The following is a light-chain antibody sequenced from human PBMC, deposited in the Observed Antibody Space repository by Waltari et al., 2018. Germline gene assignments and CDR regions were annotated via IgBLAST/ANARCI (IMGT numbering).Light chain of an antibody. CDR1: QNVSSF. CDR3: QQRKNWPLT. CDR2: DTS. J-gene: IGKJ4*01. Sequence: EIVLTQSPATLSLSPGEGATPSCRASQNVSSFLAWYQQRPGQAPRLLIYDTSNRATGIPVRFSGSGSGTDFTLTISSLEPEDFAVYYCQQRKNWPLTFGGGTKVEIK. V-gene: IGKV3-11*01.